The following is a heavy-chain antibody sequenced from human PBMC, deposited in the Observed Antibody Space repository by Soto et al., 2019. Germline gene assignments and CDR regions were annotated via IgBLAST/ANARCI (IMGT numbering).Heavy chain of an antibody. V-gene: IGHV4-59*08. CDR3: ARGRYDSSGYLNWFEP. J-gene: IGHJ5*02. CDR1: GGSISSYY. CDR2: IYYSGST. Sequence: SETLSLTCTVSGGSISSYYWSWIRQPPGKGLECIGYIYYSGSTNYNPSLKSRVTISVDTSKNQFSLKLTSVTAADTAVYYCARGRYDSSGYLNWFEPWGQGTLVTVS. D-gene: IGHD3-22*01.